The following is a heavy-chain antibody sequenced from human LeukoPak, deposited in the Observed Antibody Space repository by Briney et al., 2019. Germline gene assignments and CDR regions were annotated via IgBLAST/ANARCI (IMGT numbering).Heavy chain of an antibody. J-gene: IGHJ5*02. D-gene: IGHD6-13*01. CDR1: GGSISSGGYS. Sequence: SETLSLTCAVSGGSISSGGYSWSWIRQPPGKGLEWIGYIYYSGSTYYNPSLKSRVTISVDTSKNEFSLKLSSVTAADTAVYYCARAYHSSWYLNWFDPWGQGTLVTVSS. V-gene: IGHV4-30-4*07. CDR3: ARAYHSSWYLNWFDP. CDR2: IYYSGST.